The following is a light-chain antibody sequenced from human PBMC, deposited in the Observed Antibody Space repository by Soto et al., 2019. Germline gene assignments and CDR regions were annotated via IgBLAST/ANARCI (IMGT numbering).Light chain of an antibody. Sequence: HSVLTQPPSVSGTPGQGVTISCSGSSSNIGNNFVHWYQQLPGSAPRLLIYRNTQRPAGAPDRFSGSKSGTSASLAISGLRSEDEAHYYCASWDDSLSVVFGGGTKLTVL. V-gene: IGLV1-47*01. J-gene: IGLJ2*01. CDR2: RNT. CDR1: SSNIGNNF. CDR3: ASWDDSLSVV.